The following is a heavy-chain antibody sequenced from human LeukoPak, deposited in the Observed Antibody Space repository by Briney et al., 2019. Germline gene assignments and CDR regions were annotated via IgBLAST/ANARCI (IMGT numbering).Heavy chain of an antibody. Sequence: SETPSLTCTVPGGSISNYYWNWIRQPPGKGLEWIGRIYTSGSTNYNPSLKSRVTISVDTSKNQFSLKLSSVTAADTAVYYCASSLGYWGQGTLVTVSS. V-gene: IGHV4-4*08. CDR3: ASSLGY. CDR1: GGSISNYY. D-gene: IGHD7-27*01. CDR2: IYTSGST. J-gene: IGHJ4*02.